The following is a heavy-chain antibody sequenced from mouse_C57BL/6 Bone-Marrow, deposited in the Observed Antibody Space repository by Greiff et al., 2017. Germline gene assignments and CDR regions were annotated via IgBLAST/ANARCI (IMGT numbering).Heavy chain of an antibody. Sequence: VQRVESGAELARPGASVKLSCKASGYTFTSYGISWVKQRTGQGLEWIGEIYPRSGNTYYNEKFKGKATLTADKSSSTAYMELRSLTSEDSAVYFCAREITVVATPYWGQGTTLTVSS. CDR1: GYTFTSYG. D-gene: IGHD1-1*01. CDR3: AREITVVATPY. J-gene: IGHJ2*01. V-gene: IGHV1-81*01. CDR2: IYPRSGNT.